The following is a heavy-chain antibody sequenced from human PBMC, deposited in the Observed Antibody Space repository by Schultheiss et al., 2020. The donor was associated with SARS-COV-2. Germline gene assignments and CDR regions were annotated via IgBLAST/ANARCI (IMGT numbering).Heavy chain of an antibody. CDR2: IYYSGST. CDR3: ARVLYCSSTSCRGRFDP. D-gene: IGHD2-2*01. V-gene: IGHV4-59*08. Sequence: SETLSLTCTVSGGSISSYYWSWIRQHPGKGLEWIGYIYYSGSTYYNPSLKSRVTISVDTSKNQFSLKLSSVTAADTAVYYCARVLYCSSTSCRGRFDPWGQGTLVTVSS. J-gene: IGHJ5*02. CDR1: GGSISSYY.